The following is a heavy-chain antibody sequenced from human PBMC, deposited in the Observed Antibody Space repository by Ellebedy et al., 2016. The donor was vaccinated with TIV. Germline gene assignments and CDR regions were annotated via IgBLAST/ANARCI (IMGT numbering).Heavy chain of an antibody. J-gene: IGHJ6*02. CDR1: GFTFDDHA. CDR2: ISWDGVTI. D-gene: IGHD4-23*01. Sequence: GGSLRLXXAASGFTFDDHAMHWVRQAPGKGLEWVSCISWDGVTIGYADSVKGRFTLSRDNAKKSLYLQMNSLRAEDTALYYCVKGSYGGIYFYYGMDAWGQGTTVTVSS. V-gene: IGHV3-9*01. CDR3: VKGSYGGIYFYYGMDA.